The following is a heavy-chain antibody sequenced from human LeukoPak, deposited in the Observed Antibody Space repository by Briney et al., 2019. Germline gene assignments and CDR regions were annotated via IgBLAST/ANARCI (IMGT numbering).Heavy chain of an antibody. V-gene: IGHV1-18*01. D-gene: IGHD3-16*01. CDR2: ISVYNGDT. CDR1: GYTFTSFG. Sequence: ASVKVSCKTSGYTFTSFGISWVRQAPGQGLEWMGWISVYNGDTNFAQKFQGRVTMTTDTSTSTVYMELGNLRSDDTAVYYCARNVPSDYWGQGTLVTVSS. CDR3: ARNVPSDY. J-gene: IGHJ4*02.